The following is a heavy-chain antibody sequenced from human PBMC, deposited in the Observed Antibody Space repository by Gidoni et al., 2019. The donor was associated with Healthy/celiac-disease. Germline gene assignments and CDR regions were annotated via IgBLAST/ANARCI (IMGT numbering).Heavy chain of an antibody. CDR2: IYYSGST. D-gene: IGHD6-19*01. V-gene: IGHV4-39*01. CDR1: GGSISSSSYY. CDR3: AISVAGWGAFDY. Sequence: QLQLQESGPGLVTPSETLSLTCTVSGGSISSSSYYWGWIRQPPGKGLEWIGSIYYSGSTYYNPSLKSRVTISVDTSKNQFSLKLSSVTAADTAVYYCAISVAGWGAFDYWGQGTLVTVSS. J-gene: IGHJ4*02.